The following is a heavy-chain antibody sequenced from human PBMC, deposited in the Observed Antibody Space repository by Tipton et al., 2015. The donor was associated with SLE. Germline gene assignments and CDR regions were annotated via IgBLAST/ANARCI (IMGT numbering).Heavy chain of an antibody. CDR1: GGSLSSGTYY. CDR2: ISDSGTT. V-gene: IGHV4-61*01. CDR3: ARGGASSRYFHY. D-gene: IGHD2-15*01. J-gene: IGHJ4*02. Sequence: TLSLTCSVSGGSLSSGTYYWSWIRQPPGKGLEWIGYISDSGTTRYNPSLNGRVTISVDTSKNQFSLKLTSATAADTAIYFCARGGASSRYFHYWGQGTLVTVSS.